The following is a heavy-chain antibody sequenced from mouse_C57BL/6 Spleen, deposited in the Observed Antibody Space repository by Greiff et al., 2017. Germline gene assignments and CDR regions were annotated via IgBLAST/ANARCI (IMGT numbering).Heavy chain of an antibody. V-gene: IGHV1-4*01. J-gene: IGHJ1*03. CDR3: AREGDWYFDV. Sequence: QVQLQQSGAELARPGASVKMSCKASGYTFTSYTMHWVKQRPGQGLEWIGYINPSSGYTKYNQKFKDKATLTADKSSSTAYMQRSSLTSEDSAVYYCAREGDWYFDVWGTGTTVTVSS. CDR2: INPSSGYT. D-gene: IGHD3-3*01. CDR1: GYTFTSYT.